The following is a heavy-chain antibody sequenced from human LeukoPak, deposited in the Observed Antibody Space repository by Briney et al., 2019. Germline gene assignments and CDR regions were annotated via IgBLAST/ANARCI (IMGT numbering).Heavy chain of an antibody. J-gene: IGHJ6*03. Sequence: PGGSLRLSCETSGFTFSDYYMTWIRQAPGKGLEWLSYISSRANTIYYADSVKGRFTISRDNAKNSLYLQMNSLRAEDTAVYYCARSHHGFWSGKYYYYYMDIWGNGTTVTVSS. CDR1: GFTFSDYY. CDR3: ARSHHGFWSGKYYYYYMDI. D-gene: IGHD3-3*01. V-gene: IGHV3-11*04. CDR2: ISSRANTI.